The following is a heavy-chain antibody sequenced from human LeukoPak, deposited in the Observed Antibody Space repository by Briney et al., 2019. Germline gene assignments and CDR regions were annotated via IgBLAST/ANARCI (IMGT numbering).Heavy chain of an antibody. V-gene: IGHV3-53*01. D-gene: IGHD3-22*01. Sequence: GGSLRLSCAASGFTVSSNYMNWVRQAPGKGLEWVSVIYSGGSTYYADSVKGRFTISRDNAKNSLYLQMDSLRAEDTAVYYCARAMGITMIVVVLDAFDIWGQGTMVTVSS. J-gene: IGHJ3*02. CDR2: IYSGGST. CDR3: ARAMGITMIVVVLDAFDI. CDR1: GFTVSSNY.